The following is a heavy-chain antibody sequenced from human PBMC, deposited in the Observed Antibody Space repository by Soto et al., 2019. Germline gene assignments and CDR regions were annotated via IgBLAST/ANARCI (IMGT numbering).Heavy chain of an antibody. CDR2: IILSSGHI. V-gene: IGHV3-9*02. Sequence: PVGSLRLSCAASGFTSDDHGMHWVRQAPGKGLEWVSGIILSSGHIDYADSVKGRFTISRDNAKSSVYLQMNSLRAEDTAVSYCEREGDLKQLSSWGPGAMVTV. CDR1: GFTSDDHG. J-gene: IGHJ5*02. D-gene: IGHD3-10*01. CDR3: EREGDLKQLSS.